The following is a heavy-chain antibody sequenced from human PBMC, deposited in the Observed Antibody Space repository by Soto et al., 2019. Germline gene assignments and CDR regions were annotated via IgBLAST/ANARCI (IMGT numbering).Heavy chain of an antibody. CDR2: IYYSGST. CDR1: GGSISSGGYY. CDR3: ARVIMGLRFLEHTGYYFDY. Sequence: SETLSLTCTVSGGSISSGGYYWSWIRQHPGKGLEWIGYIYYSGSTYYNPSLKSRVTISVDTSKNQFSLKLSSVTAADTAVYYCARVIMGLRFLEHTGYYFDYWGQGTLVTVSS. D-gene: IGHD3-3*01. V-gene: IGHV4-31*03. J-gene: IGHJ4*02.